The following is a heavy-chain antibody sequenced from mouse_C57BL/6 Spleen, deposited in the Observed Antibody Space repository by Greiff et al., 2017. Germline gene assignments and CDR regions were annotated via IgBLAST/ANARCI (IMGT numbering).Heavy chain of an antibody. CDR2: FHPYNDDT. D-gene: IGHD2-4*01. CDR1: GYTFTTYP. J-gene: IGHJ3*01. Sequence: VQLQPSGAELVKPGASVKMSCKASGYTFTTYPLEWMKQNHGKSLAWIGNFHPYNDDTKYNEKFKGKATLTVEKSSSTVYLALSRLTSDDAAVYYCARGDYPAGFAYWGQGTLVTVSA. V-gene: IGHV1-47*01. CDR3: ARGDYPAGFAY.